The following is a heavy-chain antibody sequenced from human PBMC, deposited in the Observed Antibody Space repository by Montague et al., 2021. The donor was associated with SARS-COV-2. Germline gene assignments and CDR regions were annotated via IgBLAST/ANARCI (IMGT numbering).Heavy chain of an antibody. CDR3: ARASLGYCSGGRCYVGFDP. D-gene: IGHD2-15*01. J-gene: IGHJ5*02. CDR1: GGSISSYY. V-gene: IGHV4-59*01. Sequence: SAPLSLTCTVSGGSISSYYWSWIRQPPGKGLEWIGYIYYSGSTNYNPSLKSRVTISVDTSKNQFSLKLSSVTAADTAVYYCARASLGYCSGGRCYVGFDPWGQGTLVTVSS. CDR2: IYYSGST.